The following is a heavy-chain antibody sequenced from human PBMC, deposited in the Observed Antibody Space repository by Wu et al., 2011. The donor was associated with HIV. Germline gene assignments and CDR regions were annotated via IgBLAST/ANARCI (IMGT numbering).Heavy chain of an antibody. CDR1: GYTFTSYD. J-gene: IGHJ3*01. CDR2: VNPNSDNT. CDR3: ARGERIFGA. D-gene: IGHD3-3*01. V-gene: IGHV1-8*02. Sequence: VQLVQSGAEVKKPGASVKVSCRASGYTFTSYDINWVRQATGQGLEWMGWVNPNSDNTAYAQKFQGRLTMTRDTSISTVYMELSSLGSEDTAVYYCARGERIFGAWGQGTMVTVSS.